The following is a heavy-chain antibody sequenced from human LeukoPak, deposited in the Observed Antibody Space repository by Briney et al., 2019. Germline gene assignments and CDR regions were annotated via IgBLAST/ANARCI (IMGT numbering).Heavy chain of an antibody. CDR2: INPSGGST. J-gene: IGHJ6*03. CDR3: ARVNNDFWSGYPTWLYYYYYMDV. V-gene: IGHV1-46*01. D-gene: IGHD3-3*01. Sequence: GPSVKVSCKASGYTFTSHHMHWVRQAPGQGLEWMGIINPSGGSTNYAQKLQGRVTMTTDTSTSTAYVELRSLRSDDTAVYYCARVNNDFWSGYPTWLYYYYYMDVWGKGTTVTVSS. CDR1: GYTFTSHH.